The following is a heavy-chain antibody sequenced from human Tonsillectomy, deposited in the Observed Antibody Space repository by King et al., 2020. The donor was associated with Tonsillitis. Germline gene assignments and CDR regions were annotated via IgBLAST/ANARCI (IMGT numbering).Heavy chain of an antibody. D-gene: IGHD6-19*01. V-gene: IGHV3-33*05. CDR3: ARERLYSSGWGIDN. Sequence: VQLVESGGGVVQPGRSLRLSCTASGFDFRSYGMHWVRQAPGKGLEWVAVLSFDGRSKYADSVRGRFTIPRDNSKNTLYLQMDSLSDEDTAVFYCARERLYSSGWGIDNWGQGTLVTVSS. CDR1: GFDFRSYG. CDR2: LSFDGRSK. J-gene: IGHJ4*02.